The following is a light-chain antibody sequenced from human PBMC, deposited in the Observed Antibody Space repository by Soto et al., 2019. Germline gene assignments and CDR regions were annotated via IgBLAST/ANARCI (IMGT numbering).Light chain of an antibody. V-gene: IGLV1-44*01. CDR2: SDN. CDR1: SSNIGGNA. CDR3: ATWDDSLNGYV. J-gene: IGLJ1*01. Sequence: QSALTQPPSASGTPGQRVTISCSGSSSNIGGNAVNWYQQLPGTAPKLLIYSDNQRPSGVPDRFSGSKSGTSASLAISGLQSEDEADYYCATWDDSLNGYVFATGTKVNVL.